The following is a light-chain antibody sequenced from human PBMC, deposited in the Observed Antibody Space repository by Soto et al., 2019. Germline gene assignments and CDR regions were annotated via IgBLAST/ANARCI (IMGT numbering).Light chain of an antibody. CDR1: QSLLYSNGYNY. Sequence: IVMTQSPLSLPVTPGEPASISCRSSQSLLYSNGYNYLDWCLERPGQSPQLLIYLGSNRAPGVPDRCSGSGAGTDFILKSRRVEAEDVGVYFFRQGLQDLTFGGGARRDI. V-gene: IGKV2-28*01. CDR2: LGS. CDR3: RQGLQDLT. J-gene: IGKJ5*01.